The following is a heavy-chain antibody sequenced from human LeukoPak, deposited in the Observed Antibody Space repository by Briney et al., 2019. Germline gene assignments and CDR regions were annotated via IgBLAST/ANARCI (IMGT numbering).Heavy chain of an antibody. V-gene: IGHV3-53*01. CDR3: ARGQTGYDYVWGSYRRTADLDY. D-gene: IGHD3-16*02. CDR2: IYSGGST. CDR1: GFTVSSNY. Sequence: RGSLRLSCAASGFTVSSNYMSWVRQAPGKGLEWVSVIYSGGSTYYADSVKGRFTISRDNSKNTLYLQMNSLRAEDTAVYYCARGQTGYDYVWGSYRRTADLDYWGQGTLVTVSS. J-gene: IGHJ4*02.